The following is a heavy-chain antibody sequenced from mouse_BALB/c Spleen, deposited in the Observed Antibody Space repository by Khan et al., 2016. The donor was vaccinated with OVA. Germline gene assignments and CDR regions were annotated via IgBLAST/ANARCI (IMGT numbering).Heavy chain of an antibody. CDR2: ISSGGDYI. D-gene: IGHD1-1*01. J-gene: IGHJ3*01. Sequence: EVELVESGGDLVKPGGSLKLSCSASGFTFSTFAMSWVSQTPEKSLEWVGTISSGGDYIYYSDSVKGRFTISRDNAKNTLYLQMSSLQPEDTAMSYCAGHSYDAFAYWGQGTLVTVSA. V-gene: IGHV5-6*01. CDR1: GFTFSTFA. CDR3: AGHSYDAFAY.